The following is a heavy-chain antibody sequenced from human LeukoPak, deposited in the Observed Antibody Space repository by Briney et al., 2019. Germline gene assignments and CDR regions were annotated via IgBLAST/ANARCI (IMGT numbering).Heavy chain of an antibody. CDR1: GGSISSGSYY. J-gene: IGHJ6*03. Sequence: PSETLPLTCTVSGGSISSGSYYWSWIRQPAGKGLEWIGRIYTSGSTNYNPSLKSRVTISVDTSKNQFSLKLSSVTAADTAVYYCARESCSSTSCYAFGDYYYYYYMDVWGKGTTVTVSS. D-gene: IGHD2-2*01. CDR3: ARESCSSTSCYAFGDYYYYYYMDV. CDR2: IYTSGST. V-gene: IGHV4-61*02.